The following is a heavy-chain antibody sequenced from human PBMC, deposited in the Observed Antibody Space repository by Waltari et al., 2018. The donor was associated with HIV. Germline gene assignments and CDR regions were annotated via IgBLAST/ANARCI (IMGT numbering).Heavy chain of an antibody. CDR3: AGGRRDMRYGLDV. V-gene: IGHV1-8*01. J-gene: IGHJ6*02. Sequence: QVQLVQSGAEVKRPGASVVVSCKASGYTFTIYDIHWVRQATGQGLEWMGWMNPNSGNTAYGQKFQGTVTMTRNTSISTAYMEMTNLRSEDTAVYYCAGGRRDMRYGLDVWGQGTTVTVSS. CDR1: GYTFTIYD. CDR2: MNPNSGNT. D-gene: IGHD2-15*01.